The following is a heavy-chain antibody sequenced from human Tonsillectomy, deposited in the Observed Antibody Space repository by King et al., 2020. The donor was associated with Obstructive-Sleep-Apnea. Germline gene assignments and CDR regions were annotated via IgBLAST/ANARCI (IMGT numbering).Heavy chain of an antibody. Sequence: VQLVESGGGLVKPGGSLRLSCAASGFTFSSYSMNWVRQAPGKGLEWVSSISSSSSYLYYADSVKGRFTISRDNAKNSLYLQMNSLSAEDTAVYYCARGILWFGELRGWFDPWGQGTLVTVSS. J-gene: IGHJ5*02. D-gene: IGHD3-10*01. V-gene: IGHV3-21*01. CDR1: GFTFSSYS. CDR2: ISSSSSYL. CDR3: ARGILWFGELRGWFDP.